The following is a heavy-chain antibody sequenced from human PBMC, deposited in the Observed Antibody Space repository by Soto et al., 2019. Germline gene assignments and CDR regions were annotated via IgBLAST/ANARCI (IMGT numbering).Heavy chain of an antibody. CDR2: INSDGSST. CDR3: SRLREGYYYAVDV. V-gene: IGHV3-74*01. J-gene: IGHJ6*01. CDR1: RFTFSSYW. Sequence: EERLVESGGGSVQPGGSLRLSCAASRFTFSSYWMYWVRQAPGKGLVWVSRINSDGSSTRYADSVKGRFSISSDNSKSTLYLQMNTLRAEDTAVYYCSRLREGYYYAVDVLGQGTTVTV. D-gene: IGHD1-26*01.